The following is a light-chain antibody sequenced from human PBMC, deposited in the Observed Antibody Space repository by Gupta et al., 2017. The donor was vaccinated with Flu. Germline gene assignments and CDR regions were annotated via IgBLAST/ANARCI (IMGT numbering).Light chain of an antibody. V-gene: IGKV3-20*01. Sequence: ETVLTQSPGTLSLSPGERATLSCRASKSISSGYLAWYQQRPGQAPRLLIYGASSRATGIPDRFSGSGSGTDFTLTISGLEPEDFAVYYCQQYGNSPWTFGQGTKVEIK. CDR2: GAS. J-gene: IGKJ1*01. CDR3: QQYGNSPWT. CDR1: KSISSGY.